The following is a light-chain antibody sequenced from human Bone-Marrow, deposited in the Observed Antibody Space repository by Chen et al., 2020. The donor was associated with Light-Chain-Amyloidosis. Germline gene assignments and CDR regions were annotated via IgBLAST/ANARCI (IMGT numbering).Light chain of an antibody. J-gene: IGLJ2*01. CDR1: TLPMQY. V-gene: IGLV3-25*03. CDR2: KDS. Sequence: SLDLTQPPAVSVSPGQTARITWSGDTLPMQYTYWYQRKPGQAPQLVIYKDSQRPSGIPERFSGSSSGTIVTLTISGVQAEDEADYYCQSADSSDTYVIFGGGTKLTVL. CDR3: QSADSSDTYVI.